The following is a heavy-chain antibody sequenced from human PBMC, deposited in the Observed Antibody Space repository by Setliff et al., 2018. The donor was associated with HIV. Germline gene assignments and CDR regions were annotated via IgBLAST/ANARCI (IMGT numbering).Heavy chain of an antibody. V-gene: IGHV4-39*01. CDR1: GGPITSNTYF. CDR3: ARRRGQKATGWYYFDF. J-gene: IGHJ4*02. D-gene: IGHD6-19*01. Sequence: PSETLSLTCSVSGGPITSNTYFWDWIRQAPGKGLEWIGSIYHSGNTYYNPSLKSRVSISVDTSKRQFSLKLTSVTAGDSALYYCARRRGQKATGWYYFDFWGQCALVTVLL. CDR2: IYHSGNT.